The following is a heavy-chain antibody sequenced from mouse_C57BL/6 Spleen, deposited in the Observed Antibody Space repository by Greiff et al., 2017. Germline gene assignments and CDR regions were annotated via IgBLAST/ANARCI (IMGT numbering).Heavy chain of an antibody. V-gene: IGHV1-54*01. CDR3: AREGDLTTVVATEGFDY. CDR2: INPGSGGT. Sequence: QVQLQQSGAELVRPGTSVKVSCKASGYAFTNYLIEWVKQRPGQGLEWIGVINPGSGGTNYNEKFKGKATLTADKSSSTAYMQLSSLTSEDSAVYFCAREGDLTTVVATEGFDYWGQGTTLTVSS. CDR1: GYAFTNYL. D-gene: IGHD1-1*01. J-gene: IGHJ2*01.